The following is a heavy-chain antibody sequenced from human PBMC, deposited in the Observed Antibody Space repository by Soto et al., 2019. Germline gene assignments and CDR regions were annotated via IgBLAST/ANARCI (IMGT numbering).Heavy chain of an antibody. CDR3: ARGTRIRIFGRKDGMNV. D-gene: IGHD3-3*01. CDR2: INHSGST. J-gene: IGHJ6*02. CDR1: GGSFSGYY. Sequence: SETLSLTCAVYGGSFSGYYWSWIRQPPWKGLEWIGEINHSGSTNYNPSLKRRVTISVDTSKNQFSLKLSSVPAADTAVYYCARGTRIRIFGRKDGMNVWGPGPTVTVSS. V-gene: IGHV4-34*01.